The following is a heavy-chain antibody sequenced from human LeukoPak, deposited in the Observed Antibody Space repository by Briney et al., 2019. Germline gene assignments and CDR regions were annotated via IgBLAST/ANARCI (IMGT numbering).Heavy chain of an antibody. Sequence: GASVQVSCKASGYTFTSYGISWVRQAPGQGLEWMGWISSYNGNTNYAQKLQGRVTMTTDTSTSTAYMELRSLRSDDTAVYYCARQGGGVTAAGPNYYYYYMDVWGKGTTVTVSS. V-gene: IGHV1-18*01. CDR2: ISSYNGNT. CDR3: ARQGGGVTAAGPNYYYYYMDV. CDR1: GYTFTSYG. D-gene: IGHD6-13*01. J-gene: IGHJ6*03.